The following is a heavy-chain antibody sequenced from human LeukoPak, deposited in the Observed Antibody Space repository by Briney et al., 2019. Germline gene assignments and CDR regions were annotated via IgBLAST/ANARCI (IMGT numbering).Heavy chain of an antibody. J-gene: IGHJ6*02. CDR3: AREVGPPGFIDV. V-gene: IGHV3-30-3*01. D-gene: IGHD2-15*01. CDR1: GFTFSSYA. Sequence: PGGSLRLSCAASGFTFSSYAMHWVRQAPGKGLEWVAVISYDGSNKYYADSVKGRFTISRDNSKNTLYLQMNSLRAEDTAVYYCAREVGPPGFIDVWGQGTTVTVSS. CDR2: ISYDGSNK.